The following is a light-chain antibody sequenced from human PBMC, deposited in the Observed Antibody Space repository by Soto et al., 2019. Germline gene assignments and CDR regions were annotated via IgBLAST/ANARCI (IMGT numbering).Light chain of an antibody. J-gene: IGLJ2*01. CDR3: NSYTTSGTLI. Sequence: QSALTQPASVSGSPGQSITISCTGTTSDVGHYNYVSWYQQHPGKAPKVLIYEVDYRPSGVSNRFSGSKSGNTASLNIAGLQAEDEAVYYCNSYTTSGTLIFGGGTKRTVL. CDR2: EVD. V-gene: IGLV2-14*01. CDR1: TSDVGHYNY.